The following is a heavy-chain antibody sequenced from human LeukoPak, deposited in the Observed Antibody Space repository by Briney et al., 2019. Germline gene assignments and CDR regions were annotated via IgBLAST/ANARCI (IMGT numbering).Heavy chain of an antibody. Sequence: ASVTVSCKASGYTFTSHYMHWVRQAPEKGLEWMGIINPTGGSTSYAQKFQGRVTMTRDTSTSTDYMELSSLTYEDTAVYYCARDVSSTSSWWFDPWGQGTLVTVSS. D-gene: IGHD2-2*01. CDR3: ARDVSSTSSWWFDP. V-gene: IGHV1-46*01. CDR1: GYTFTSHY. CDR2: INPTGGST. J-gene: IGHJ5*02.